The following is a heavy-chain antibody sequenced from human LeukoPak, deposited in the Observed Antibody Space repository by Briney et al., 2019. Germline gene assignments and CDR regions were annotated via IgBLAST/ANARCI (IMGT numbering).Heavy chain of an antibody. CDR1: GGTFSSYA. J-gene: IGHJ4*02. Sequence: SVKVSCKASGGTFSSYAISWVRQAPGQGREWMGRIIPIFGTANYAQKFQGRVTMTEDTSTDTAYMELSSLRSEDTAVYYCATGLGYYDSSGSPGDWGQGTLVTVSS. D-gene: IGHD3-22*01. CDR3: ATGLGYYDSSGSPGD. V-gene: IGHV1-69*06. CDR2: IIPIFGTA.